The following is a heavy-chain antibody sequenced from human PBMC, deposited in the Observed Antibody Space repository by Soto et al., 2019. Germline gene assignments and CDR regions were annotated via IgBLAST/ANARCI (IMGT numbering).Heavy chain of an antibody. CDR1: GFRFSSYG. CDR3: ARPPIVVVTAEYFQH. Sequence: GESLTLSCEVYGFRFSSYGVHWVRQAPGEGLEWVALISDDGRNTFYPASVKGRFSISRDNSKNTVYLQMNSLRAEDTAVYYCARPPIVVVTAEYFQHWGQGTLVTVSS. CDR2: ISDDGRNT. V-gene: IGHV3-30*03. D-gene: IGHD2-21*02. J-gene: IGHJ1*01.